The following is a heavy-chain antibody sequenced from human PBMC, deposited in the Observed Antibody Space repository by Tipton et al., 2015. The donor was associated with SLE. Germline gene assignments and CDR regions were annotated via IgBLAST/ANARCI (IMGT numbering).Heavy chain of an antibody. CDR2: IYYSGST. CDR3: ARWRAMTYYYDSSGYYYFDY. D-gene: IGHD3-22*01. J-gene: IGHJ4*02. CDR1: GGSISSYY. Sequence: TLSLTCTVSGGSISSYYWSWIRQPPGKGLEWIGYIYYSGSTNYNPSLKSRVTISVDTSKNQFSLKLSSVTAADTAVYYCARWRAMTYYYDSSGYYYFDYWGQGTLVTVSS. V-gene: IGHV4-59*01.